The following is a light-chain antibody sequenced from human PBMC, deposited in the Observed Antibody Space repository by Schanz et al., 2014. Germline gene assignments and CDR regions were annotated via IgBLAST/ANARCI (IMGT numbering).Light chain of an antibody. V-gene: IGKV3-20*01. CDR3: QQYDSSPWT. J-gene: IGKJ1*01. CDR1: QSVSSTY. Sequence: EIVLTQSPGTLSLSPGERATLSCRSSQSVSSTYLGWYQQKPGQAPRLLIYGASSRATGIPDRFSGSASGTDFTLTISRLEPEDFAVYYCQQYDSSPWTFGQGTKVVIK. CDR2: GAS.